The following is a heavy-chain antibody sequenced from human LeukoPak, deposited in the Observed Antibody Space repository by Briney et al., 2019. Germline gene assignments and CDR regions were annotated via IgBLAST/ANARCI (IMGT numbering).Heavy chain of an antibody. D-gene: IGHD6-13*01. CDR3: ARDRVGSSWYGFWFDP. V-gene: IGHV1-46*01. CDR1: EYTFTSYN. CDR2: INPSGGST. Sequence: ASVKVSCKAFEYTFTSYNMHWVRQAPGQGLEWMGMINPSGGSTSYAQKFQGRVTMTSDTSSSTVYMELSSLRSEDTAVYYCARDRVGSSWYGFWFDPWGQGTLVTVSS. J-gene: IGHJ5*02.